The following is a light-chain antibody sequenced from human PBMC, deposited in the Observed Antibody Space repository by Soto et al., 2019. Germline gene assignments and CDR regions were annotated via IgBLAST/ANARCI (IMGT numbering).Light chain of an antibody. V-gene: IGKV3-11*01. CDR1: QSVSSY. Sequence: EIVLTQSPATLSLSPGERATLSCRASQSVSSYLAWYQQKPGQAPRLLIYGASTRATGIPARFSGSWSGTEFTLTISSLQSEDFAVYYCQQRSNWPRTFGQGTKVDIK. CDR2: GAS. CDR3: QQRSNWPRT. J-gene: IGKJ1*01.